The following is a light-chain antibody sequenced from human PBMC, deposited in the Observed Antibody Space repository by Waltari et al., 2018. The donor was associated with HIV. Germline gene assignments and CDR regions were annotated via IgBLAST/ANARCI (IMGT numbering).Light chain of an antibody. CDR1: RSNIGESY. V-gene: IGLV1-51*01. CDR3: GTWDTSLSSGEV. Sequence: QSVLTQPPSVSAAPGQKVTISCSGSRSNIGESYVSWYQQLPGTAPKLLIYDNDKQPSGIADRLSGSKPGTSAALGITGLQTGDEAVYYCGTWDTSLSSGEVFGGGTKLTVL. J-gene: IGLJ2*01. CDR2: DND.